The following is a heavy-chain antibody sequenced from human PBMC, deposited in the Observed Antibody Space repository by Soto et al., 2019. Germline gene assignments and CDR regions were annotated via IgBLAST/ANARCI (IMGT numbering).Heavy chain of an antibody. V-gene: IGHV3-7*01. J-gene: IGHJ6*01. Sequence: EVQLVESGGGLVQPGGSLRLSCAASGFTFSTYWMSWVRRTPGKGLEWVANIKQDGTEKYYVDSVRGRLTVSRDNAKSSLYPQMNSLRVEATAVDYGTTSPHRDSERVFVW. CDR2: IKQDGTEK. CDR1: GFTFSTYW. CDR3: TTSPHRDSERVFV. D-gene: IGHD1-26*01.